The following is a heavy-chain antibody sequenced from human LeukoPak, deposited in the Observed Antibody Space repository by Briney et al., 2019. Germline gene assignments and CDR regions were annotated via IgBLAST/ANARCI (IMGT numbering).Heavy chain of an antibody. V-gene: IGHV1-2*02. CDR3: ARDLSRIAAAYGFNNWFDP. CDR2: INPNSGGT. D-gene: IGHD6-13*01. CDR1: GYTFTSCG. J-gene: IGHJ5*02. Sequence: ASVKVSCKASGYTFTSCGISWVRQAPGQGLEWMGWINPNSGGTNYAQKFQGRVTMTRDTSISTAYMELSRLRSDDTAVYYCARDLSRIAAAYGFNNWFDPWGQGTLVTVSS.